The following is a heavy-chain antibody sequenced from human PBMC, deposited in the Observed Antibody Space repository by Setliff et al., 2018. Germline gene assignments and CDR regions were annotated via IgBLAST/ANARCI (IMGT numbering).Heavy chain of an antibody. V-gene: IGHV1-3*01. J-gene: IGHJ3*02. CDR3: ARTVTVRADAFDI. Sequence: ASVKVSCKAFGYTFTSYAMHWVRQAPGQRLEWMGWINAGNGNTKYSQKFQGRVTITRDTSASTAYMELSSLRSEDTAVYYCARTVTVRADAFDIWGQGTMVTVSS. CDR1: GYTFTSYA. D-gene: IGHD4-17*01. CDR2: INAGNGNT.